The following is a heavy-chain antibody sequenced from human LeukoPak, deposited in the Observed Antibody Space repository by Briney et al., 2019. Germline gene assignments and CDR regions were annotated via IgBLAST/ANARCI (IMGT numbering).Heavy chain of an antibody. CDR2: INPSGGST. D-gene: IGHD2-15*01. V-gene: IGHV1-46*01. CDR3: ARRYCSGGSCSFEY. CDR1: GYTFTTYY. Sequence: GASVKVSCKAFGYTFTTYYMHWVPQAPGQGLEWMGVINPSGGSTFYAQKFQGRVTMTRDTSTSTVYMELSSLRSEDTAVYYCARRYCSGGSCSFEYWGQGTLVTVSS. J-gene: IGHJ4*02.